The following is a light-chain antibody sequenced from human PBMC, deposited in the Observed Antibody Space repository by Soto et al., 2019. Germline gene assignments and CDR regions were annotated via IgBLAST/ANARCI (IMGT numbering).Light chain of an antibody. CDR1: TSNIGNNY. J-gene: IGLJ2*01. CDR2: DNN. Sequence: QSVLTQPPSVSAAPGQKVTISCSGSTSNIGNNYVSWYQQLPGTAPKLLIYDNNNRPSGIPDRFSGSKSGTSATLGITGLQTGDDADYYCGTWDSSLSAGVFGGGTQLTVL. CDR3: GTWDSSLSAGV. V-gene: IGLV1-51*01.